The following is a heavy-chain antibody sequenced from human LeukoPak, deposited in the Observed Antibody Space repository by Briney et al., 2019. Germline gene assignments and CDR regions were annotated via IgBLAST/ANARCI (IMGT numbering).Heavy chain of an antibody. CDR3: ARDFTAMVPDAGGAFDI. J-gene: IGHJ3*02. CDR1: GGTFSSYA. V-gene: IGHV1-69*06. Sequence: SVKVSCKASGGTFSSYAISWVRQAPGQGLEWMGGIIPIFGTANYAQKFQGRVTITADKSTSTAYMELSSLRSEDTAVYYCARDFTAMVPDAGGAFDIWGQGTMVTVSS. D-gene: IGHD2-2*01. CDR2: IIPIFGTA.